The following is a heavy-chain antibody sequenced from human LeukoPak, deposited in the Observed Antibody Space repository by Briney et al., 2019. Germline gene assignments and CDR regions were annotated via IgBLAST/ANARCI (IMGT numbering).Heavy chain of an antibody. Sequence: PGGSLRLSCAASGFTFSDYYMSWIRQAPGKGLEWVSYISSSSSYTNYADSVKGRFTISRDNSKNTLYLQMNSLRAEDTAVYYCAKVGDYGDYALDYWGQGTLVTVSS. CDR1: GFTFSDYY. J-gene: IGHJ4*02. CDR2: ISSSSSYT. D-gene: IGHD4-17*01. CDR3: AKVGDYGDYALDY. V-gene: IGHV3-11*06.